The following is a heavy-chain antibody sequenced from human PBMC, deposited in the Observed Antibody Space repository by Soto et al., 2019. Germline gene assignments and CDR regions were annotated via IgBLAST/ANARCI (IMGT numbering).Heavy chain of an antibody. J-gene: IGHJ4*02. CDR2: ISDSGGST. V-gene: IGHV3-23*01. Sequence: HPGGSLRLSCAASGFTFSNYAMSWVRQAPGKGLEWVSGISDSGGSTYYADSVKGRFTISRDNSKNTLSLQMNNLRAEDTAVYFCAKGIRGYYFFDYWGQGTLVTVSS. CDR3: AKGIRGYYFFDY. CDR1: GFTFSNYA. D-gene: IGHD5-18*01.